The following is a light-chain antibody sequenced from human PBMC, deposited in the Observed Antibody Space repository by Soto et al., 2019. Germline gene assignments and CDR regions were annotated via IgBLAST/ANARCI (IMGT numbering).Light chain of an antibody. V-gene: IGKV1-39*01. CDR2: AAS. CDR3: QESYSTPYT. Sequence: DIQMTQSPSSLSASVGDRVTITCRASQSISSYLNWYQQRPGRSPKLLIYAASSLQSGVPSRFSGSGSGTDFTLTITSLLPEDSATYYCQESYSTPYTFGQGTKLEI. CDR1: QSISSY. J-gene: IGKJ2*01.